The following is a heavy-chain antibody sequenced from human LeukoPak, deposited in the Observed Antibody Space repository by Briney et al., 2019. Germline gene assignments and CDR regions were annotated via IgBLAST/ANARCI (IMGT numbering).Heavy chain of an antibody. Sequence: GASVKVSCKASGGTFSSYAISWVRQAPGQGLEWMGGIIPIFGTANYAQKLQGRVTMTTDTSTSTAYMELRSLRSDDTAVYYCARGGWELPYYFDYWGQGTLVTVSS. J-gene: IGHJ4*02. D-gene: IGHD1-26*01. CDR3: ARGGWELPYYFDY. CDR1: GGTFSSYA. V-gene: IGHV1-69*05. CDR2: IIPIFGTA.